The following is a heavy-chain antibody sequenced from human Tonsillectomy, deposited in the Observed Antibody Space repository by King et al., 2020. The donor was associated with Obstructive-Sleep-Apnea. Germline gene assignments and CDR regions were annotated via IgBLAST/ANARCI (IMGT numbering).Heavy chain of an antibody. J-gene: IGHJ4*02. CDR3: ARGGLGTMIVVIINLNDY. V-gene: IGHV1-18*04. D-gene: IGHD3-22*01. Sequence: VQLVESGAEVKKPGASVKVSCKASGYTFISYGISWVRQAPGQGREWMGWVSAYNGYTNYAQKFQGRVTMTTDTATSTAYMRLRSLRSDDTAVYFCARGGLGTMIVVIINLNDYWGQGTLVTVSS. CDR2: VSAYNGYT. CDR1: GYTFISYG.